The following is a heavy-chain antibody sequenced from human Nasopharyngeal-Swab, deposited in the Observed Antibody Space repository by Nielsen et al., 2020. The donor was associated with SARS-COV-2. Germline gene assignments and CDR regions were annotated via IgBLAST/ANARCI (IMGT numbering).Heavy chain of an antibody. V-gene: IGHV3-9*01. J-gene: IGHJ4*02. CDR3: ATSHFCAAAGISCYFDY. CDR1: GFTFDDYA. D-gene: IGHD6-13*01. Sequence: GGSLRLSCAASGFTFDDYAMHWVRQAPGKGLEWVPGISWNSGSIGYADSVKGRFTISRDNAKNSLYLQMNSLRAEDTALYYCATSHFCAAAGISCYFDYWGQGTLVTVSS. CDR2: ISWNSGSI.